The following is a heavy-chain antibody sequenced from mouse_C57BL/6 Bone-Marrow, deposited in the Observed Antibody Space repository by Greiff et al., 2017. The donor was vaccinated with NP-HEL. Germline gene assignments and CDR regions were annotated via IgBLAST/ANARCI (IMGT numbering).Heavy chain of an antibody. Sequence: EVQLQQSGPELVKPGASVKISCKASGYTFTDYYMNWVKQSHGKSLEWIGDINPNNGGTSYNQKFKGKATLTVDKSSSTAYMELRSLTSEDSAVYYCARRGGNFLFDYWGQGTTLTVSS. V-gene: IGHV1-26*01. D-gene: IGHD2-1*01. CDR3: ARRGGNFLFDY. J-gene: IGHJ2*01. CDR2: INPNNGGT. CDR1: GYTFTDYY.